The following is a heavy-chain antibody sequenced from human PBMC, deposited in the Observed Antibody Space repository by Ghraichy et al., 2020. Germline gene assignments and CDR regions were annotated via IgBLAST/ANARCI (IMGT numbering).Heavy chain of an antibody. D-gene: IGHD3-3*01. Sequence: GGSLRLSCAASGFTFSSYAMSWVRQAPGKGLEWVSAISGSGGSTYYADSVKGRFTISRDNSKNTLYLQMNSLRAEDTAVYYCAIHVSDLYYDFWSGSGIHYGMDVWGQGTTVTVSS. V-gene: IGHV3-23*01. CDR1: GFTFSSYA. CDR3: AIHVSDLYYDFWSGSGIHYGMDV. CDR2: ISGSGGST. J-gene: IGHJ6*02.